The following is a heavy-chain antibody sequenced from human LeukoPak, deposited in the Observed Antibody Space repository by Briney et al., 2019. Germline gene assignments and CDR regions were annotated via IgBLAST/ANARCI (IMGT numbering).Heavy chain of an antibody. CDR2: IDPNSGGT. D-gene: IGHD3-9*01. CDR3: ARGMPYFYDILTGYPSDAFDI. Sequence: GASVKVSCKASGYTFTGYYMHWVRQAPGQGLEWMGWIDPNSGGTNYAQKFQGRVTMTRDTSISTAYMELSRLRSGDTAVYYCARGMPYFYDILTGYPSDAFDIWGQGTMVTVSS. CDR1: GYTFTGYY. J-gene: IGHJ3*02. V-gene: IGHV1-2*02.